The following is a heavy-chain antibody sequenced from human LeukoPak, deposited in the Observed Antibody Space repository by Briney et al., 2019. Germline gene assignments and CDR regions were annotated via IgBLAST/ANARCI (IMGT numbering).Heavy chain of an antibody. CDR3: AKLGDLDTAMVFES. D-gene: IGHD5-18*01. Sequence: GGSLRLSCAASGFTFSSYAMHWVRQAPGKGLEWVADISFDGSSRYYADSVKGRFTISRDNSKNTVYLQMSSLRTEDTAVYYCAKLGDLDTAMVFESWGQGTLVTVSS. CDR1: GFTFSSYA. CDR2: ISFDGSSR. V-gene: IGHV3-30*18. J-gene: IGHJ4*02.